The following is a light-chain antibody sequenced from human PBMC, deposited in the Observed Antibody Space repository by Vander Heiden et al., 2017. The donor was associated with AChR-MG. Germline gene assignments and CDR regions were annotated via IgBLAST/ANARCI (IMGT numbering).Light chain of an antibody. CDR2: DVT. Sequence: QSALTQPASVSGSPGQSITISCTGTSSDIGDYNYVSWYQRHHGKAPKLMIFDVTNRPSGVSNRFSGSKSGSTASLTISGLQAEDEADYYCSSYTSSTTLYVFGTGTKVTVL. CDR3: SSYTSSTTLYV. V-gene: IGLV2-14*03. J-gene: IGLJ1*01. CDR1: SSDIGDYNY.